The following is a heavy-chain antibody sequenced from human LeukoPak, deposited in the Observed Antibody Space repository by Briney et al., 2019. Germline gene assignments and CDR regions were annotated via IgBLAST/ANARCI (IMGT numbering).Heavy chain of an antibody. D-gene: IGHD1-26*01. CDR1: GYTLTELS. V-gene: IGHV1-24*01. CDR2: FDPEDGET. J-gene: IGHJ4*02. Sequence: GASVKVSCKVSGYTLTELSMHWVRQAPGKGLEWMGGFDPEDGETIYAQKFQGRVTITTDESTSTAYMELSSLRSEDTAVYYCASISGSYSTFFDYWGQGTLVTVSS. CDR3: ASISGSYSTFFDY.